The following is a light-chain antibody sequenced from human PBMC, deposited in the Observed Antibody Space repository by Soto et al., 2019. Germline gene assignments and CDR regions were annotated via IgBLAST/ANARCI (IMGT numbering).Light chain of an antibody. CDR3: AAWDDSLNGLV. V-gene: IGLV1-44*01. Sequence: QSVLTQPPSASGTPGQRGTISCSGSSSNIGSNTVNWYQQLPKTAPKLLIYSNNQRPSGVPDRFSGSKSGTSASLAISGLQSEDEADYYCAAWDDSLNGLVFGGGTKVTVL. CDR2: SNN. J-gene: IGLJ2*01. CDR1: SSNIGSNT.